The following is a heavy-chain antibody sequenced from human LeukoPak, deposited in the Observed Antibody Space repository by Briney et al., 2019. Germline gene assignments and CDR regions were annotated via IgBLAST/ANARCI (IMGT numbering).Heavy chain of an antibody. CDR3: TRSAVVLPYYFDY. J-gene: IGHJ4*02. Sequence: ASVKVSCKVSGYTLTELSMHWVRQAPGKGLEWMASFDPENGETLYAQEFQCRVTLTEDTSADTAYMELISLRSEDTAVYYCTRSAVVLPYYFDYWGQGTLVTVSS. D-gene: IGHD3-22*01. CDR2: FDPENGET. V-gene: IGHV1-24*01. CDR1: GYTLTELS.